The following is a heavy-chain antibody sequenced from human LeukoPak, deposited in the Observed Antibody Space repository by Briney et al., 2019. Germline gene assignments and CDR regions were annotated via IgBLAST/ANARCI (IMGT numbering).Heavy chain of an antibody. CDR3: AREPVYYDFWSGYLAFDI. J-gene: IGHJ3*02. CDR1: GGSISSGDYY. CDR2: IYYSGST. D-gene: IGHD3-3*01. V-gene: IGHV4-30-4*08. Sequence: PSQTLSLTCTVSGGSISSGDYYWSWIRQPPGKGLEWIGYIYYSGSTYYNPSPKSRVTISVDTSKNQFSLKLSSVTAADTAVYYCAREPVYYDFWSGYLAFDIWGQGTMVTVSS.